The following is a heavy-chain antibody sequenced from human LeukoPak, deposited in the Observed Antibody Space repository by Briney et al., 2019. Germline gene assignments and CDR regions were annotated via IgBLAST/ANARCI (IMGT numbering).Heavy chain of an antibody. D-gene: IGHD5-24*01. CDR1: GGTFSSYA. CDR2: IIPIFGTA. J-gene: IGHJ4*02. Sequence: GASVKVSCTASGGTFSSYAISWVRQAPGQGLEWMGGIIPIFGTANYAQKFQGRVTITTDESTSTAYMELSSLRSEDTAVYYCARDLDSRDGYNLLVYWGQGTLVTVSS. V-gene: IGHV1-69*05. CDR3: ARDLDSRDGYNLLVY.